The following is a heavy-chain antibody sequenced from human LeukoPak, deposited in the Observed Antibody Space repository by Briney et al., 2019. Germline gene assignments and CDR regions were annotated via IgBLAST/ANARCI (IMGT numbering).Heavy chain of an antibody. V-gene: IGHV3-21*06. CDR3: ARDYGAWSFDN. Sequence: GGSLRLSCAASGFTFNSYSMNWVRQAPGKGLEWVSSISSGSSYIYADSVKGRFTISRGNAKNSLYLQMNSLRAEDTAVYYCARDYGAWSFDNWGQGTLVTVSS. CDR1: GFTFNSYS. D-gene: IGHD3-3*01. CDR2: ISSGSSYI. J-gene: IGHJ4*02.